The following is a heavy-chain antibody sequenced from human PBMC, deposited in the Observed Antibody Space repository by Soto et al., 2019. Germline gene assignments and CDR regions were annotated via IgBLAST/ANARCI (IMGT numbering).Heavy chain of an antibody. D-gene: IGHD1-26*01. CDR3: AREDILGARSFDY. J-gene: IGHJ4*02. Sequence: GGSLRLSCAASGFSFSGYSMNWVRQAPGKGLEWISYISSLSTPRYYAESVEGRFIISRDNAKNSLYLQMNSLRDEDTAVYFCAREDILGARSFDYWGQGTLLTVSS. CDR1: GFSFSGYS. V-gene: IGHV3-48*02. CDR2: ISSLSTPR.